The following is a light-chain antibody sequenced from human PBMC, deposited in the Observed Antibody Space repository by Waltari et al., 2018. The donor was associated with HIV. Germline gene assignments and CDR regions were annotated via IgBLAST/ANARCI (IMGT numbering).Light chain of an antibody. CDR2: AKN. Sequence: QAVLTQPPSVSAAPGQKVTISCSGSSSNIGNNYVSWYQHFPGKAPKVLIYAKNMRPPGGPDRFSGSRSGTSATLGVAGLQTGDEADYYCGTWDTSLSAGVFGGGTKLTVL. J-gene: IGLJ3*02. CDR1: SSNIGNNY. V-gene: IGLV1-51*01. CDR3: GTWDTSLSAGV.